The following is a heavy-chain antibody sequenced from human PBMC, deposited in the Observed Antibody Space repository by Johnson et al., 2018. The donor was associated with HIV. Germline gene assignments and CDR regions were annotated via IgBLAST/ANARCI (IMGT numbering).Heavy chain of an antibody. Sequence: QVQLLESGGGVVQPGRSLRLSCAASGFTFSSYAMHWVRQAPGKGLEWVAFIRYDRSNKYYADSVKVRFTISRYNSKNTLYLQMNSLRAEDTAMCYCANLAGSVWDNAFDIWGQGTMVTVSS. CDR1: GFTFSSYA. J-gene: IGHJ3*02. D-gene: IGHD1-26*01. V-gene: IGHV3-30*04. CDR2: IRYDRSNK. CDR3: ANLAGSVWDNAFDI.